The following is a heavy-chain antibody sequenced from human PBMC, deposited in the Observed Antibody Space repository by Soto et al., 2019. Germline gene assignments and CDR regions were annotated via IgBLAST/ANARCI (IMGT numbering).Heavy chain of an antibody. J-gene: IGHJ4*02. Sequence: QLQLQESGPGLVKPSETLSLTCTVSGGSISSSSYYWGWIRQPPGKGLEWIGRIYYSGSTYYNPSLKSRVTISVDTSKNQFSLKLSSVTAADTAVYYCARPTNSVFGSGWVDYWGQGTLVTVSS. CDR3: ARPTNSVFGSGWVDY. CDR1: GGSISSSSYY. CDR2: IYYSGST. D-gene: IGHD6-19*01. V-gene: IGHV4-39*01.